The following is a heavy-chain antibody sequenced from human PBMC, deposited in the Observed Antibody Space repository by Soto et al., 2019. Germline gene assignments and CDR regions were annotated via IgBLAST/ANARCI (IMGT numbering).Heavy chain of an antibody. V-gene: IGHV4-31*03. CDR1: GGSISSGGYY. Sequence: SETLSLTCTVSGGSISSGGYYWSWIRQHPGKGLEWIGYIYYSGSTYYNPSLKSRVTISVDTSKNQFSLKLSSVTAADTAVYYCARVRPQLVSWFDPWGQGTLVTVSS. J-gene: IGHJ5*02. CDR3: ARVRPQLVSWFDP. CDR2: IYYSGST. D-gene: IGHD6-13*01.